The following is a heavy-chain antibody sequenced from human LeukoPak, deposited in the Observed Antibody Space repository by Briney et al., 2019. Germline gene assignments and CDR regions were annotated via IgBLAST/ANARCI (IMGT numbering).Heavy chain of an antibody. D-gene: IGHD6-19*01. J-gene: IGHJ4*02. CDR2: IYYSGST. Sequence: PSETLSLTCTVSGGSISSYYWSWIRQPPGKGLEWIGYIYYSGSTNYNPSLKSRVTISVDTSKNQFSLKLSSVTAADTAVYYCARGPNTSGWYLSLDYWGQGTLVTVSS. CDR3: ARGPNTSGWYLSLDY. CDR1: GGSISSYY. V-gene: IGHV4-59*01.